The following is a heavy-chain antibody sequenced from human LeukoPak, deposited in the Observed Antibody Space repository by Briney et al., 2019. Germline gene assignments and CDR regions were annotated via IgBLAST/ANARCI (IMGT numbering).Heavy chain of an antibody. CDR2: INSDGSIT. J-gene: IGHJ6*02. CDR1: GFTFTTYW. Sequence: PGGSLRLSCAASGFTFTTYWMHWVRQAPGKGLVWVSHINSDGSITSYADSVKGRFTISRDNAKNTLYLQMNSLRAEDTAIYYCAKGLYDYALDVWGQGTAVTVSS. CDR3: AKGLYDYALDV. V-gene: IGHV3-74*01.